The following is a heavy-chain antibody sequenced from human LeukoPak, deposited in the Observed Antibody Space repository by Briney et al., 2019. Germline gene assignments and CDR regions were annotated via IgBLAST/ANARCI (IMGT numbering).Heavy chain of an antibody. CDR3: ARGPTRYYFDY. CDR1: GGSIRNYY. CDR2: VYSSGST. Sequence: PSETLSLTCTVSGGSIRNYYWSWIRQPPGRGLEWIGYVYSSGSTHYNPSLKSRVTISIDTSKNQLSLKLSSVTAADTAVYYCARGPTRYYFDYWGQGTLVTVSS. J-gene: IGHJ4*02. V-gene: IGHV4-59*01.